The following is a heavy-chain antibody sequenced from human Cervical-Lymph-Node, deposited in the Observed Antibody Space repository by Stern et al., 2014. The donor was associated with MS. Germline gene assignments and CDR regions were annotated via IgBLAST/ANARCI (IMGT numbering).Heavy chain of an antibody. J-gene: IGHJ3*02. Sequence: EVQLVESGADVKKPGESLKISCKASGYSFTNSWIGWGRQMPGKGLEWMGIIYPGNFDNRYSPSFQGQVTISADRSISTAYLQWSSLKASDTAMYYCARLGSYTGYDYDAFDIWGQGTVVTVSS. CDR2: IYPGNFDN. D-gene: IGHD5-12*01. V-gene: IGHV5-51*06. CDR3: ARLGSYTGYDYDAFDI. CDR1: GYSFTNSW.